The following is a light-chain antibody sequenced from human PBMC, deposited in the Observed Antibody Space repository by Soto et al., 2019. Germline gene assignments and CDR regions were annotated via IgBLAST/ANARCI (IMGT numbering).Light chain of an antibody. CDR1: QSVSSY. J-gene: IGKJ4*01. CDR3: QQRSNWPLT. CDR2: DAS. Sequence: EIVLTQSPATLSLSPGERATLSCRASQSVSSYLAWYQQKPGQAPGLLIYDASNRATDITARFSGSGSGTDFSLTISSLEPEDFAVYYCQQRSNWPLTFGGGTKVEIK. V-gene: IGKV3-11*01.